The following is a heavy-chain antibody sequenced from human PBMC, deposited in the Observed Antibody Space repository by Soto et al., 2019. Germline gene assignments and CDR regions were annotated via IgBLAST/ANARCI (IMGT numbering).Heavy chain of an antibody. Sequence: PSETLSLTCTVSGGSISSGGYYWSWIRQHPGKGLEWIGYIYYSGSTYYNPSLKSRVTISVDTSKNQFSLKLSSVTAADTAVYYCARGKQWLVQTPDYWGQGTLVTVYS. J-gene: IGHJ4*02. CDR3: ARGKQWLVQTPDY. CDR1: GGSISSGGYY. CDR2: IYYSGST. V-gene: IGHV4-31*03. D-gene: IGHD6-19*01.